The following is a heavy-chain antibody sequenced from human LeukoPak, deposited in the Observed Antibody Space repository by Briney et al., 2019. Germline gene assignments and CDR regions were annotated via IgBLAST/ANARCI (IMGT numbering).Heavy chain of an antibody. CDR1: GFTFSSYD. V-gene: IGHV3-23*01. CDR2: ISGSGGYT. D-gene: IGHD2-2*01. Sequence: GGSLRLSCAAFGFTFSSYDVTWVRQAPGKGLEWVSGISGSGGYTRYADSVKGRFTISRDNSKSTLYLQMNSLRAEDTALYYCAKFGCSSTSCPFDSWGQGTPVTVSS. CDR3: AKFGCSSTSCPFDS. J-gene: IGHJ4*02.